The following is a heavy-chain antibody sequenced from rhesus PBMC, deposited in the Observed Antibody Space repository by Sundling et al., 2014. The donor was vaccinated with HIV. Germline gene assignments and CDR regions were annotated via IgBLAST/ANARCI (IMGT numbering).Heavy chain of an antibody. CDR3: ARHRGYCTSGSCYVLDFEF. CDR2: IYGSGSST. Sequence: QVQLQESGPGLVKPSETLSLTCAVSGGSISSNYWSWIRQAPGKGLEWIGYIYGSGSSTNYNPSLKSRVTLSVDTSKKQFALQLTSVTAADTAVYYCARHRGYCTSGSCYVLDFEFWGQGALVTVSS. CDR1: GGSISSNY. V-gene: IGHV4-169*01. J-gene: IGHJ1*01. D-gene: IGHD2-21*01.